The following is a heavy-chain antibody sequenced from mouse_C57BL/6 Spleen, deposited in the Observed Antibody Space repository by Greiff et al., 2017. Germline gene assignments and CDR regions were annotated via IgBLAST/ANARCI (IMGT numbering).Heavy chain of an antibody. CDR2: ISDGGSYT. D-gene: IGHD4-1*01. J-gene: IGHJ2*01. Sequence: EVKLVESGGGLVKPGGSLKLSCAASGFTFSSYAMSWVRQTPEKRLEWVATISDGGSYTYYPDNVKGRFTISRDNAKNNLYLQMSHLKYEDTAMYYCAREGGLGYFDYWGQGTTLTVSS. V-gene: IGHV5-4*01. CDR1: GFTFSSYA. CDR3: AREGGLGYFDY.